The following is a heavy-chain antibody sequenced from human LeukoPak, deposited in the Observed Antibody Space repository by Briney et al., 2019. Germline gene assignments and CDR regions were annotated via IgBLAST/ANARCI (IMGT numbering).Heavy chain of an antibody. D-gene: IGHD4-17*01. V-gene: IGHV3-33*01. CDR3: ARATVTRWFDP. CDR2: IWYDGTNK. Sequence: PGRSLRLPYAASGFAFSSFGMHWVRQAPGKGLEWVAVIWYDGTNKYYADSVKGRFTISRDNSKNTLYLQMNSLRAEDTAVYYCARATVTRWFDPWGQGTLVTVSS. CDR1: GFAFSSFG. J-gene: IGHJ5*02.